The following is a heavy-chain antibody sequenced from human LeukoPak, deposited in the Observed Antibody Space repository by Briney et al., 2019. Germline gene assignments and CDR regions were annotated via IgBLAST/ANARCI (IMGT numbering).Heavy chain of an antibody. V-gene: IGHV4-39*07. CDR1: GDSITGSRHY. J-gene: IGHJ4*02. CDR2: INHSGST. CDR3: ARGREIDY. Sequence: PSETLSLTCTVSGDSITGSRHYWAWIRQPPGKGLEWIVEINHSGSTNYNPSLKSRVTISVDTSKNQFSLKLSSVTAADTAVYYCARGREIDYWGQGTLVTVSS.